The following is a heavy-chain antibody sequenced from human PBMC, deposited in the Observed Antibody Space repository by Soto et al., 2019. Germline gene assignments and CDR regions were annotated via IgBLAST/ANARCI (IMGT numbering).Heavy chain of an antibody. CDR3: ARDRGGGGDYAPYDY. Sequence: ASVKVSCKASGYTFASYAISWVRQAPGQGLEWMGWIVAYNGNTKFAQKFQGRVTMTTDTSMSTAYMELRSLRSDDTAVYYCARDRGGGGDYAPYDYWGQGTLVTVSS. V-gene: IGHV1-18*01. CDR1: GYTFASYA. CDR2: IVAYNGNT. J-gene: IGHJ4*02. D-gene: IGHD4-17*01.